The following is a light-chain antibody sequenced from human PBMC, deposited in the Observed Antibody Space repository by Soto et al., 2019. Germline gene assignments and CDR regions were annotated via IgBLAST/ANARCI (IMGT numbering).Light chain of an antibody. Sequence: QITQSPSSLYPSVEDRVTINCLSRQGMSSWLAWYQQKPGKAPKLLIYAASSLQGGVPSRFSGSGSGTDFTLTISSLQPEDFATYYCQQANSFPLTFGGGTKVDI. CDR1: QGMSSW. J-gene: IGKJ4*01. CDR3: QQANSFPLT. V-gene: IGKV1-12*01. CDR2: AAS.